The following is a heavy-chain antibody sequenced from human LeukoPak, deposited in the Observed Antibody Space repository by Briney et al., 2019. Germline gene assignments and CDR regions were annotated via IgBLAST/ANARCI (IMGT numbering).Heavy chain of an antibody. CDR1: GFTFNNYW. CDR2: IKQDGSDK. J-gene: IGHJ4*02. D-gene: IGHD4/OR15-4a*01. V-gene: IGHV3-7*05. Sequence: GGSLILSCADSGFTFNNYWMSWVRQAPGKGLEWVANIKQDGSDKNYVDSVKGRFTISRDNAKNSLYLQMNSLRAEDTAVYYCARYLYGDRSLDYWGQGTLVTVSS. CDR3: ARYLYGDRSLDY.